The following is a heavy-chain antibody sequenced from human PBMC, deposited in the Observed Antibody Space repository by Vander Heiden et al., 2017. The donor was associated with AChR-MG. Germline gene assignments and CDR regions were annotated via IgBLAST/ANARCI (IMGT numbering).Heavy chain of an antibody. D-gene: IGHD1-26*01. CDR3: ARGVEWELPPGPYFDY. CDR1: GYTFTSYY. CDR2: INPSGGST. Sequence: QVQLVQSGAEVKKPGASVKVSCKASGYTFTSYYMHWVRQAPGQGLEWMGIINPSGGSTSYAQKFQGRVTMTRDTSTSTVYMELSSLRSEDTAVYYCARGVEWELPPGPYFDYWGQGTLVTVSS. J-gene: IGHJ4*02. V-gene: IGHV1-46*01.